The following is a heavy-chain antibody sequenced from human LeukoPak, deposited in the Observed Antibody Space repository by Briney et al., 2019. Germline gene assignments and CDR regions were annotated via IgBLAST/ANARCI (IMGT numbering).Heavy chain of an antibody. CDR1: GFTFSSYW. Sequence: GGSLRLSCAASGFTFSSYWMHWVRQAPGKGLVWVSRINSDGSSTSYADSVKGRFTISRDNAKNTLYLQMNSLRAEDTAVYYCAKGSYCGGDCYSGGWFDPWGQGTLVTVSS. V-gene: IGHV3-74*01. D-gene: IGHD2-21*02. J-gene: IGHJ5*02. CDR2: INSDGSST. CDR3: AKGSYCGGDCYSGGWFDP.